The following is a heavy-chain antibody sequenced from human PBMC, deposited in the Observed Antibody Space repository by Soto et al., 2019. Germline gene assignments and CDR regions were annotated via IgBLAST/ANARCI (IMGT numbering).Heavy chain of an antibody. V-gene: IGHV4-31*03. D-gene: IGHD2-2*01. CDR2: IYYSGST. Sequence: SETLSLTCTVSGGSISSGGYYWSWIRQHPGKGLEWIGYIYYSGSTDYNPSLKSRVTISVETSKSQFSLKLSSVTAADTAVYYCARGYCSSTSCYDAFDIWGQGTMVTVSS. CDR3: ARGYCSSTSCYDAFDI. J-gene: IGHJ3*02. CDR1: GGSISSGGYY.